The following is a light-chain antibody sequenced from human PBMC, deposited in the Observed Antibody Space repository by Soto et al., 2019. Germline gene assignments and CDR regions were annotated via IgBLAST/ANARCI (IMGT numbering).Light chain of an antibody. V-gene: IGLV1-40*01. J-gene: IGLJ3*02. Sequence: QSVLTQPPSMSGAPGQGVTISCTGSSSNIGAGYDVHWYQQVPGTAPKLLIYANTNRPSGVPDRFSASKSGTSASLAISGLQAEDEADYYCAAWDDSLNGQVFGGGTKLTVL. CDR2: ANT. CDR3: AAWDDSLNGQV. CDR1: SSNIGAGYD.